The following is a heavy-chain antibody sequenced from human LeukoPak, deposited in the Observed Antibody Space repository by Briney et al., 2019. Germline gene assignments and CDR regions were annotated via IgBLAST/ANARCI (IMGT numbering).Heavy chain of an antibody. CDR2: IYYSGST. CDR3: ASSSAMVTHSFDY. CDR1: SGSISSSSYY. Sequence: SETLSLTCTISSGSISSSSYYWGWIRQPPGEGLEWIGFIYYSGSTNQNPSLKSRVTMSVDTSKNQFFLRLSSVTAADTAVYYCASSSAMVTHSFDYWGQGTLVTVSS. V-gene: IGHV4-61*05. J-gene: IGHJ4*02. D-gene: IGHD5-18*01.